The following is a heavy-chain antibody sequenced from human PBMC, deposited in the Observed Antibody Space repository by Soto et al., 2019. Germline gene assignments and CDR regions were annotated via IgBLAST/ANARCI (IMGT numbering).Heavy chain of an antibody. Sequence: NPSETLSLTCTVSGGSISSSSYYWGWIRQPPGKGLEWIGSIYYSGSTYYNPSLKSRVTISVDTSKNQFSLKLSAVTAADTAVYYCATHMVTMVRGFILSALEYGMDVWGQGTTVTVPS. CDR2: IYYSGST. D-gene: IGHD3-10*01. V-gene: IGHV4-39*01. CDR3: ATHMVTMVRGFILSALEYGMDV. CDR1: GGSISSSSYY. J-gene: IGHJ6*02.